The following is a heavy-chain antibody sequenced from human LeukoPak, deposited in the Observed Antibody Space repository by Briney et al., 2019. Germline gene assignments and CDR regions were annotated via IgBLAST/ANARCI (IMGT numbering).Heavy chain of an antibody. CDR3: ARDLGSYSSGWYMGFDY. CDR1: GFTFSSYS. Sequence: GGSLRLSCAASGFTFSSYSMNWVRQAPGKGLEWVSSISSSSSYIYYADSVKGRFTISRDNAKNSLYLQMNSLRAEDTAVYYCARDLGSYSSGWYMGFDYWGQGTLVTVSS. D-gene: IGHD6-19*01. CDR2: ISSSSSYI. J-gene: IGHJ4*02. V-gene: IGHV3-21*01.